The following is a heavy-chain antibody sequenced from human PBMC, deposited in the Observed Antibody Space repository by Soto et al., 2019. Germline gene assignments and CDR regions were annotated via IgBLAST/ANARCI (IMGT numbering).Heavy chain of an antibody. Sequence: PGGSLRLSCAASGFTFSSYAMSWVRQAPGKGLEWVSAISGSGGSTYYADSVKGRFTISRDNSKNTLYLQMNSLRAEDTAVYYCARKLNAGPNSSGWPNPPSWGQGTLVTVSS. D-gene: IGHD6-19*01. CDR1: GFTFSSYA. J-gene: IGHJ5*02. CDR2: ISGSGGST. V-gene: IGHV3-23*01. CDR3: ARKLNAGPNSSGWPNPPS.